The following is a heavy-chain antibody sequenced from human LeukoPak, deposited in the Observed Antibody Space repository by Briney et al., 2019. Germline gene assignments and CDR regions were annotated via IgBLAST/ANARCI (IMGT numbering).Heavy chain of an antibody. D-gene: IGHD1-26*01. CDR3: ASERPATENWFFDL. CDR1: GGSISSYY. V-gene: IGHV4-4*07. J-gene: IGHJ2*01. CDR2: IYTSGST. Sequence: SETLSLTCTVSGGSISSYYWSWIRQPAGKGLEWIGRIYTSGSTNYNPSLKSRVTMSVDTSKNQFSLNLSSVTAADTAVYYCASERPATENWFFDLWDRGTLVTVSS.